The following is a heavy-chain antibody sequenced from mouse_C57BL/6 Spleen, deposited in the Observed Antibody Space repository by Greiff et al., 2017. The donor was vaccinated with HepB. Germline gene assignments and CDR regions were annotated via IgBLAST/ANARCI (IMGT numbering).Heavy chain of an antibody. CDR1: GYAFSSSW. J-gene: IGHJ1*03. CDR2: IYPGDGDT. CDR3: ARWGDWYFDV. Sequence: QVQLQQSGPELVKPGASVKISCKASGYAFSSSWMNWVKQRPGKGLEWIGRIYPGDGDTNYNGKFKGKATLTADKSSSTAYMQLSSLTSEDSAVYFCARWGDWYFDVWGTGTTVTVSS. V-gene: IGHV1-82*01.